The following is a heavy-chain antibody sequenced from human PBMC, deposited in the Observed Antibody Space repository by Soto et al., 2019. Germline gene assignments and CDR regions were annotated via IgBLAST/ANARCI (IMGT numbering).Heavy chain of an antibody. Sequence: QVQLVESGGGVVQPGRSLRLSCAASGFTFRSYGMQWVRQAPDKGLEWVAVIWYDGSNKYYADSVKGRFTISRDNSKNTLYLQMNSLRAEDTAVYYCARDRGYYYGSGSYYFQHWGQGTLVTVSS. D-gene: IGHD3-10*01. CDR1: GFTFRSYG. CDR3: ARDRGYYYGSGSYYFQH. CDR2: IWYDGSNK. V-gene: IGHV3-33*01. J-gene: IGHJ1*01.